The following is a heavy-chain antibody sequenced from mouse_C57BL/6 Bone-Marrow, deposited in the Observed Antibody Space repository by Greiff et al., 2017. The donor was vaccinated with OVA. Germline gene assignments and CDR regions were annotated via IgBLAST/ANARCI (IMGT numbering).Heavy chain of an antibody. CDR1: GYTFTSYW. CDR3: ANPITTVPSVAMDY. V-gene: IGHV1-74*01. CDR2: IHPSDSDT. J-gene: IGHJ4*01. Sequence: QVHVKQPGAELVKPGASVKVSRKASGYTFTSYWMHWVKQRPGQGLEWIGRIHPSDSDTNYNQKFKGKATLTVDKSSSTAYMQLSSLTSEDSAVYYCANPITTVPSVAMDYWGQGTSVTVSS. D-gene: IGHD1-1*01.